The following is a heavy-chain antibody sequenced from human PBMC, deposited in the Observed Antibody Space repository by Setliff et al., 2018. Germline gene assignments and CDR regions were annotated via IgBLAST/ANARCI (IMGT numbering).Heavy chain of an antibody. V-gene: IGHV1-46*01. CDR3: ARKLGSSGWYTFDY. CDR1: GYTFTSYY. Sequence: VSCKASGYTFTSYYMHWVRQAPGQGLEWMGIINPSGGSTSYAQKFQGRVTMTRDTSTSTAYMELRSLRSDDTAVYYCARKLGSSGWYTFDYWGQGTLVTVSS. D-gene: IGHD6-19*01. CDR2: INPSGGST. J-gene: IGHJ4*02.